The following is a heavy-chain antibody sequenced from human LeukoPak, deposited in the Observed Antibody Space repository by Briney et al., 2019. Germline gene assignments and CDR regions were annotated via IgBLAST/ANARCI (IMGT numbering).Heavy chain of an antibody. CDR1: GGSISVYY. V-gene: IGHV4-4*07. J-gene: IGHJ6*03. Sequence: SETLSLTCTVSGGSISVYYWSWIRQPAGKGLEWIGRIYTSGSTNYNPSLKSRVTMSVDTSKNQFSLKLSSVTAADTAVYYCAREIEIAVAGTWREYYYYMDVWGKGTTVTISS. CDR2: IYTSGST. CDR3: AREIEIAVAGTWREYYYYMDV. D-gene: IGHD6-19*01.